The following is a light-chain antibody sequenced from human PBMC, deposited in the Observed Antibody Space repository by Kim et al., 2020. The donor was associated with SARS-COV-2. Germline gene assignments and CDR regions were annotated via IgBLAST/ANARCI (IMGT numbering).Light chain of an antibody. J-gene: IGKJ4*01. CDR1: KHIMIC. V-gene: IGKV1-39*01. CDR2: AAS. Sequence: ASVGDRRTITCRASKHIMICLYWYQQKPARAPNLLINAASSFQQGVPSTFSGGRAGTQYTLTISSLQPQDYATYFYQQNSNTSVSFGRGTKVDIK. CDR3: QQNSNTSVS.